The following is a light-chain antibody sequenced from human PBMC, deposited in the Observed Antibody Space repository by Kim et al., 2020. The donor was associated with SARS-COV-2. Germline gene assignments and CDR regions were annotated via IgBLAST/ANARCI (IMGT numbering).Light chain of an antibody. Sequence: QSVLTQPPSVSAAPGQKVTISCSGRSSNIENNYVSCYQQLPGTAPKLLIYDNDRRPSGIPDRFSGSKSVTSATLGITGLQTGDEGDYYCGTWDTSLSGGVFGGWTQLTV. CDR2: DND. CDR3: GTWDTSLSGGV. V-gene: IGLV1-51*01. J-gene: IGLJ2*01. CDR1: SSNIENNY.